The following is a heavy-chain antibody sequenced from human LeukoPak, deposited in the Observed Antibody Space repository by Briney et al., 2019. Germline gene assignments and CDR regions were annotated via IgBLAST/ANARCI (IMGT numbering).Heavy chain of an antibody. CDR3: ARQGSNWYFEYFQH. CDR1: GASISSNNW. Sequence: SETLSLTCAISGASISSNNWWSWVRQPPGKGLEWIGEIYHSGNTNYNPSLKSRVTISVGKSNNQFSLKLKSVTAADTAMYYCARQGSNWYFEYFQHWGQGTLVTVSS. J-gene: IGHJ1*01. D-gene: IGHD4-11*01. CDR2: IYHSGNT. V-gene: IGHV4-4*02.